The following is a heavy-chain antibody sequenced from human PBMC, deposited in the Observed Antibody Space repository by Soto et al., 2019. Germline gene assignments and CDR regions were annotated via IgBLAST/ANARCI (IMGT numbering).Heavy chain of an antibody. Sequence: PSETLSLTFTVSGGSISSGGYYWSWIRQHPGKGLEWIGYIYYSGSTYYNPSLKSRVTISVDTSKNQFSLKLSSVTAADTAVYYCARDSSVRYCSGGSCPGNWFDPWGQGTLVTVS. V-gene: IGHV4-31*03. CDR1: GGSISSGGYY. CDR2: IYYSGST. CDR3: ARDSSVRYCSGGSCPGNWFDP. J-gene: IGHJ5*02. D-gene: IGHD2-15*01.